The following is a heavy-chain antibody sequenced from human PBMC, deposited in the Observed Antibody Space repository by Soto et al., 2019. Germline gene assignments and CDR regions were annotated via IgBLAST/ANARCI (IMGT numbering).Heavy chain of an antibody. CDR1: GFSLSTSGMC. J-gene: IGHJ4*02. D-gene: IGHD3-10*01. Sequence: SGPTLVNPTQTLTLTCTFSGFSLSTSGMCVSWIRRPPGKALEWLALIDWDDDKYYSTSLKTRLTISKDTSKNQVVLTMTNMDPVDTATYYCARIRHGSGSYHFDYWGQGTLVTVSS. CDR3: ARIRHGSGSYHFDY. CDR2: IDWDDDK. V-gene: IGHV2-70*01.